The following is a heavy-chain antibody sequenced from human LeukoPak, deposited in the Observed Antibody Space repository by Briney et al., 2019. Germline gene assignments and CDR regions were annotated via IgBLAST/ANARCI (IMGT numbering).Heavy chain of an antibody. CDR1: GGSISSGDYY. D-gene: IGHD3-10*01. CDR2: IYYSGST. Sequence: PSETLSPTCTVSGGSISSGDYYWSSIRQPPGKGLEWIGSIYYSGSTYYNPSLKSRVTISVDTSKNQFSLKLSSVTAADTAVYYCASQGGITMVRGVSNYMDVWGKGTTVTVSS. V-gene: IGHV4-39*01. J-gene: IGHJ6*03. CDR3: ASQGGITMVRGVSNYMDV.